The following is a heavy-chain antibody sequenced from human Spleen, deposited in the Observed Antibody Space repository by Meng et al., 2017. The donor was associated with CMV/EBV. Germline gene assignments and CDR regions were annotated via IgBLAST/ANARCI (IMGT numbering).Heavy chain of an antibody. CDR3: ARGPQDLSSWFDP. V-gene: IGHV1-69*02. J-gene: IGHJ5*02. D-gene: IGHD3-16*02. CDR1: GGTFSEYT. Sequence: KISCKASGGTFSEYTLNWVRQAPGQGLEWMGRIFPILDITNYAQKFQGRATITADKPTSTVYMELSSLRSEDTAIYYCARGPQDLSSWFDPWGQGTLVTVSS. CDR2: IFPILDIT.